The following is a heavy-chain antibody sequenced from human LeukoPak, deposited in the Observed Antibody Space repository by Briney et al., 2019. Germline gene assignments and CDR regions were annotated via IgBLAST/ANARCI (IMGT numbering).Heavy chain of an antibody. Sequence: GGSLRLSCAPSVFTVIINNMTWVRQAPGKGVEWVSVLYSDGNTKYADSVQGRFTISRDNSKNTLYLEMNSLSPDDTAVYYCARGVEPLAANTLAYWGQGTLVTVSS. CDR2: LYSDGNT. V-gene: IGHV3-53*01. CDR3: ARGVEPLAANTLAY. J-gene: IGHJ4*02. D-gene: IGHD3-16*01. CDR1: VFTVIINN.